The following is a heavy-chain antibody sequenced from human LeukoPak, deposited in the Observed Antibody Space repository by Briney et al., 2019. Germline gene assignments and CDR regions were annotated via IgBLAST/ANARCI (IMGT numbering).Heavy chain of an antibody. V-gene: IGHV1-69*04. CDR3: ARDSRDGYNSDY. CDR1: GGTFSSYA. CDR2: IIPILGIA. Sequence: SVKVSCKASGGTFSSYAISWVRQAPGQGLEWMGRIIPILGIANYAQKFQGRVTITADKSTSTAYMELSSLRSEDTAVYYCARDSRDGYNSDYWGQGTLVTVSS. J-gene: IGHJ4*02. D-gene: IGHD5-12*01.